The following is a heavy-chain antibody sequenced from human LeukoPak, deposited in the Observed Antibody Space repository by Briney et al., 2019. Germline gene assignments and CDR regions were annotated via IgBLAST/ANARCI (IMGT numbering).Heavy chain of an antibody. D-gene: IGHD6-13*01. CDR1: GFTFTSSA. J-gene: IGHJ4*02. CDR2: IVVGSGNT. V-gene: IGHV1-58*01. Sequence: ASVKVSCKASGFTFTSSAVQWVRQARGQRLEWIGWIVVGSGNTNYAQKFQERVTITRDMSTSTAYMELSSLRSEDTAVYYCAADAEYSSSWYGEERLPTYYFDYWGQGTLVTVSS. CDR3: AADAEYSSSWYGEERLPTYYFDY.